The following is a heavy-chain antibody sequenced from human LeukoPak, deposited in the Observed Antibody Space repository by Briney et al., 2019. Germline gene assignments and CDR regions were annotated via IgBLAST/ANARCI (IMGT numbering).Heavy chain of an antibody. J-gene: IGHJ3*02. V-gene: IGHV1-46*01. CDR1: GYILSSYN. CDR2: INPSGGDT. CDR3: ARDPWYSSSWYWPNAFDI. D-gene: IGHD6-13*01. Sequence: ASVRVSCKASGYILSSYNMHWVRQAPGQGLEWLGIINPSGGDTKYAQKFQGRVTLTRDKSTSTVYMELSSLTSDDTAVYYCARDPWYSSSWYWPNAFDIWGQGTMVTVSS.